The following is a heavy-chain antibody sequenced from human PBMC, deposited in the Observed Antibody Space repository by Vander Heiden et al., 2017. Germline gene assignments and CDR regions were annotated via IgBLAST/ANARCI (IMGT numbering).Heavy chain of an antibody. J-gene: IGHJ4*02. CDR2: ISSSSSYI. CDR3: ARDVKPGTTWHGFDY. CDR1: GFTFSSYS. Sequence: EVQLVESGGGLVKPGGSLRLSCAASGFTFSSYSMNWVRQAPGKGLEWVSSISSSSSYIYYEDSVKGRFTISRDNAKNSLYLQMNSLRAEDTAVYYCARDVKPGTTWHGFDYWGQGTLVTVSS. D-gene: IGHD1-7*01. V-gene: IGHV3-21*01.